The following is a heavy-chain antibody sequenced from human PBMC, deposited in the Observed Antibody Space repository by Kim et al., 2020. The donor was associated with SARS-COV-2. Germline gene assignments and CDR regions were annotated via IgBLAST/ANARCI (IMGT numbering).Heavy chain of an antibody. Sequence: GGSTYYADSVKGRFTITRDNSKTTLYLQMNSLRAEDTAVYYCAKGDYGDYWGQGTLVTVSS. CDR3: AKGDYGDY. CDR2: GGST. D-gene: IGHD4-17*01. V-gene: IGHV3-23*01. J-gene: IGHJ4*02.